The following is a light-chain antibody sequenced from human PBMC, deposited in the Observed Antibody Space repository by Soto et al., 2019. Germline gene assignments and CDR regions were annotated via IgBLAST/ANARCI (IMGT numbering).Light chain of an antibody. Sequence: EIVLTQSPGTLSLSPGERATLSCRASQSVSSNYLAWYQQKPGQAPRLLICAASTRATGIPDRFSGSGSGTDFTLTISRLEPEDFAVYYCQLYDNSLYTFGQGTNLDIK. J-gene: IGKJ2*01. V-gene: IGKV3-20*01. CDR1: QSVSSNY. CDR2: AAS. CDR3: QLYDNSLYT.